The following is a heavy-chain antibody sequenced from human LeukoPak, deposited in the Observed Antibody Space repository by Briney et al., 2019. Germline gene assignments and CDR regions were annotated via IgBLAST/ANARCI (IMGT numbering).Heavy chain of an antibody. CDR3: VRDHYWAFDS. CDR1: GFIFSSFS. V-gene: IGHV3-21*05. D-gene: IGHD2-8*02. CDR2: IRGRSTDI. Sequence: GGSLRLSCEASGFIFSSFSMNWVRQAPGKGLEWNVYIRGRSTDISYADSAKGRFTISRDDAKNSLFLQMGSLRTEDTAVYYCVRDHYWAFDSWGQGTLVTVSS. J-gene: IGHJ4*02.